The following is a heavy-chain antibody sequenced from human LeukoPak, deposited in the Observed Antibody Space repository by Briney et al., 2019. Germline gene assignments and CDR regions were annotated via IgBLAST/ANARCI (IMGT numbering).Heavy chain of an antibody. V-gene: IGHV3-23*01. Sequence: GGSLRLSCVASGFTFRSYAMSWVRQAPGKGLEWVSAISGSGGSTYYADSVKGRFTISRDNSKNTLYLQMNSLRAEDTAVYYCILYYYGMDVWGQGTTVTVSS. CDR1: GFTFRSYA. CDR3: ILYYYGMDV. J-gene: IGHJ6*02. CDR2: ISGSGGST.